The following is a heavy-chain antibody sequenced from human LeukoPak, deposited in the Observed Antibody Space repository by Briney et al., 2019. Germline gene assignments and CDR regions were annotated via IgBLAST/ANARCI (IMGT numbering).Heavy chain of an antibody. CDR3: ASNRARLYTAMAYYYYYYMDV. CDR2: MNPNIANT. CDR1: GYTFTSYD. J-gene: IGHJ6*03. D-gene: IGHD5-18*01. Sequence: GASVKVSCKSSGYTFTSYDINWVRQASGQGLEWMGWMNPNIANTGYAQKYQGRGTMTRDPSTSTAYMELSSLRSEDTAVYYCASNRARLYTAMAYYYYYYMDVWGKGTTVSVSS. V-gene: IGHV1-8*01.